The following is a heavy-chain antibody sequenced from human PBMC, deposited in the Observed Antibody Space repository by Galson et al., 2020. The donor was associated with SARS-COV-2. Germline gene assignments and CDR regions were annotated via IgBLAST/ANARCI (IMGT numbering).Heavy chain of an antibody. Sequence: GESLKISCAASGFTFSSYGMHWVRQAPGKGLEWVAVIWYDGSNKYYADSVKGRFTISRDNSKNTLYLQMNSLRAEDTAVYYCAKDPPTSYSSDDAFDIWGQGTMVTVSS. D-gene: IGHD3-22*01. CDR3: AKDPPTSYSSDDAFDI. J-gene: IGHJ3*02. CDR1: GFTFSSYG. V-gene: IGHV3-33*06. CDR2: IWYDGSNK.